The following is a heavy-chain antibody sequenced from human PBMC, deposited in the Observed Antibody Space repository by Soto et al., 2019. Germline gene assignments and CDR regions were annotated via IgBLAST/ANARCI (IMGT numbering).Heavy chain of an antibody. CDR1: GFIFSNYA. Sequence: DVQLLESGGDLVQPGGSLRLSCAASGFIFSNYAMSWVRQAPGKGLEWVSLIRGSGGPTNYAESVKGRFTVSSDNSKNILLLQMNRLRADDTAVYYCVKDFRVGYDWTHDWGQGTLVTVSS. J-gene: IGHJ4*02. CDR2: IRGSGGPT. CDR3: VKDFRVGYDWTHD. D-gene: IGHD5-12*01. V-gene: IGHV3-23*01.